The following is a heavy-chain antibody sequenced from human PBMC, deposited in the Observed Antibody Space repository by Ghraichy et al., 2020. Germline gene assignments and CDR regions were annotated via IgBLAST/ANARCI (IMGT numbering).Heavy chain of an antibody. J-gene: IGHJ4*02. V-gene: IGHV3-30*18. D-gene: IGHD6-13*01. Sequence: GGSLRLSCAASGLTFSSYGMHWVRQAPGKGLEWVAVISFDGRLQFYADSVKGRFTISRDNSKHTLYLQMDSLRAEDTAVYYCAKESAPQAATSTDYWGQGTLVTVSS. CDR1: GLTFSSYG. CDR3: AKESAPQAATSTDY. CDR2: ISFDGRLQ.